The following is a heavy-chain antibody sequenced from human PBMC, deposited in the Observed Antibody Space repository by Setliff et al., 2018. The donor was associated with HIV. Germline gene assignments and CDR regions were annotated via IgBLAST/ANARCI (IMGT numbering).Heavy chain of an antibody. Sequence: ASVKVSCKASGYTFTNYYMHWVRQAPGQGLEWMGWINPNSGGTNYAQKFQGRVTTTRDTSISTAYMELSRLRSDDTAVYYCARTLPQYTNLFDYWGQGTLVTVSS. CDR3: ARTLPQYTNLFDY. J-gene: IGHJ4*02. V-gene: IGHV1-2*02. D-gene: IGHD5-18*01. CDR2: INPNSGGT. CDR1: GYTFTNYY.